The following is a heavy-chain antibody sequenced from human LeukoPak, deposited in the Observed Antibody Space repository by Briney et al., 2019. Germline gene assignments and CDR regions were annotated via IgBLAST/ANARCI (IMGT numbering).Heavy chain of an antibody. Sequence: ASVKVSCKASGGTFSSYAISLVRQAPGQGLEWMGGIIPIFGTANYAQKFQGRVTITADESTSTAYMELSSLRSEDTAVYYCAREEKIDYSNYANWFDPWGQGTLVTVSS. CDR1: GGTFSSYA. D-gene: IGHD4-11*01. CDR3: AREEKIDYSNYANWFDP. V-gene: IGHV1-69*01. CDR2: IIPIFGTA. J-gene: IGHJ5*02.